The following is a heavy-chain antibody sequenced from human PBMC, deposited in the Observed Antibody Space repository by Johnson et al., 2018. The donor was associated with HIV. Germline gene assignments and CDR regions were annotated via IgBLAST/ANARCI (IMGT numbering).Heavy chain of an antibody. CDR2: IKQDGSEK. CDR1: GFTFSNFW. CDR3: ARAFPPSGYDFRGRSYAFDI. Sequence: VQLVESGGGLVKPGGSLRLSCEASGFTFSNFWMSWVRQAPGKGLEWVANIKQDGSEKYYVDSVKGRFTISRTNANNSLYLQMNSLRAEETAVYYCARAFPPSGYDFRGRSYAFDIWGQGTMVTVSS. J-gene: IGHJ3*02. V-gene: IGHV3-7*01. D-gene: IGHD5-12*01.